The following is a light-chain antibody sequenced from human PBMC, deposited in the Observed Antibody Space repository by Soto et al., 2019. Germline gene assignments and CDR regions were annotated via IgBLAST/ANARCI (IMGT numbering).Light chain of an antibody. V-gene: IGLV2-8*01. CDR3: SSYAGSILYV. J-gene: IGLJ1*01. CDR2: EVN. CDR1: SSDVGGYNY. Sequence: QSVLAQPPSASGSPGQSVTISCTGTSSDVGGYNYVSWYQQYPGKAPKLMIYEVNKRPSGVPDRFSGSKSGNTASLTVSGLQDEDEADYYCSSYAGSILYVFGTGTKSPS.